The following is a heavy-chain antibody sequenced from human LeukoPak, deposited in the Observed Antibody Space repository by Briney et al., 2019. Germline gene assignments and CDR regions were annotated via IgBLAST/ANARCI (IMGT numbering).Heavy chain of an antibody. D-gene: IGHD3-22*01. Sequence: SETLSLTCAVYGGSFSGYYWTWIRKPPGKGLEWIGEVTPNGVAHYNPSLKSPVTISVDTSKNQFSLMVTSVTAADTALFFCARALYYEPSYLASWGRGTLVTVSS. CDR2: VTPNGVA. V-gene: IGHV4-34*01. J-gene: IGHJ4*02. CDR1: GGSFSGYY. CDR3: ARALYYEPSYLAS.